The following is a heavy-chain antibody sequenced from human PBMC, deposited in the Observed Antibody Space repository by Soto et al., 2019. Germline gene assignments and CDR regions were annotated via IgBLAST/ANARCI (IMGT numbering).Heavy chain of an antibody. CDR3: AKASLITMVRGAKYYFAY. D-gene: IGHD3-10*01. Sequence: GGSLRLSCAASRFTFSSFAMSWVRQAPGKGLEWVSAISGSGGSTYYADSVKGRFTISRDNSKNTLYLQMNSLRAEDTAVYYCAKASLITMVRGAKYYFAYWGQGTLVTVSS. CDR1: RFTFSSFA. J-gene: IGHJ4*02. V-gene: IGHV3-23*01. CDR2: ISGSGGST.